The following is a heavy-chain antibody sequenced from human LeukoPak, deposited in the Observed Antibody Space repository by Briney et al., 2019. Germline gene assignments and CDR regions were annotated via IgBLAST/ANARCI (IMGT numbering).Heavy chain of an antibody. V-gene: IGHV3-15*01. CDR3: TTWRDKARDYYLDY. D-gene: IGHD2-15*01. J-gene: IGHJ4*02. CDR1: GFTFSNAW. CDR2: IKSKTDGGTT. Sequence: GGSLRLSCAASGFTFSNAWMSWVRQAPGKGLEWVGRIKSKTDGGTTDYAAPVKGRFTISRDDTKNTPYLQMNSLKTEDTHMYYCTTWRDKARDYYLDYGGQGTLVTVSS.